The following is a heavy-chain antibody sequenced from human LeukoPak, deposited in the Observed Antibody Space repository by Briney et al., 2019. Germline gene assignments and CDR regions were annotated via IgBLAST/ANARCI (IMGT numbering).Heavy chain of an antibody. Sequence: SETLSLTCVVSGYSISSGFWWSWVRQPPGKGLEWIGEIHRSGSTNYNPSLKSRVTISVDKSKNQFPLNLSSVTATDTATYFCARNGHYSADYWGQGTLVTVSS. V-gene: IGHV4-4*02. J-gene: IGHJ4*02. D-gene: IGHD4-17*01. CDR1: GYSISSGFW. CDR2: IHRSGST. CDR3: ARNGHYSADY.